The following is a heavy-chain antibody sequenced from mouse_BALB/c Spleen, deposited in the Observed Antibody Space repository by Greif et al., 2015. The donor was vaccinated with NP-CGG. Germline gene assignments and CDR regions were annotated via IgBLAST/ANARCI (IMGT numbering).Heavy chain of an antibody. CDR1: GFTFTAYY. V-gene: IGHV7-3*02. Sequence: EVKLQESGGGLVQPGGSLRLSCATSGFTFTAYYMSWVRQPPGKALEWLGFIRNKANGYTTEYSASVKGRFTISRDNSQSILYLQMNTLRAEDSATYYCARGDGYYWFAYWGQGTLVTVSA. J-gene: IGHJ3*01. D-gene: IGHD2-3*01. CDR3: ARGDGYYWFAY. CDR2: IRNKANGYTT.